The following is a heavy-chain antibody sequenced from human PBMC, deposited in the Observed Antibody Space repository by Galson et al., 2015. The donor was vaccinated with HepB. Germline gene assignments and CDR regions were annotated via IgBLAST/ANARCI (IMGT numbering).Heavy chain of an antibody. D-gene: IGHD3-22*01. V-gene: IGHV4-30-4*08. J-gene: IGHJ6*02. CDR2: IYYSGST. CDR3: ARDLGGSDDDSSGYYYPLSYYYYGMDV. Sequence: SWVRQPPGRGLEWIGYIYYSGSTYYNPSLKSRVTISVDTSKNQFSLKLSSVTAADTAVYFCARDLGGSDDDSSGYYYPLSYYYYGMDVWGQRTTVTVSS.